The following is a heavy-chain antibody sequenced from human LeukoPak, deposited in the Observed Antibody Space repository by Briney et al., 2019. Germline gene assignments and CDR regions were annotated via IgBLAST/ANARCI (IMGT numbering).Heavy chain of an antibody. J-gene: IGHJ4*02. D-gene: IGHD3/OR15-3a*01. V-gene: IGHV4-39*01. CDR2: IYYSGNT. Sequence: PSETLSLTCTVSGVSISSSNSYWGWTRQPPGKGLEWIGSIYYSGNTYYNASLKSQVSISIDTSKNQFSLRLTSVTAAGTAVYSCARQTGSGLFILPGGQGTLVTVSS. CDR1: GVSISSSNSY. CDR3: ARQTGSGLFILP.